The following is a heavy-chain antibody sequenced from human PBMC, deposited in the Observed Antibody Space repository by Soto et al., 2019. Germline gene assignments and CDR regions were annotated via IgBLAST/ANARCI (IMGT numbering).Heavy chain of an antibody. V-gene: IGHV5-51*01. CDR3: ARRVAAGSLAYYYYGMDV. D-gene: IGHD6-13*01. CDR2: IYPGDSDT. Sequence: GESLKISCKGSGYNFTTYWIGWVRQMPGKGLEWMGIIYPGDSDTRYSPSFQGQVTISADKSISTAYLQWSSLKASDTAMYYCARRVAAGSLAYYYYGMDVWGQGTTVTVSS. J-gene: IGHJ6*02. CDR1: GYNFTTYW.